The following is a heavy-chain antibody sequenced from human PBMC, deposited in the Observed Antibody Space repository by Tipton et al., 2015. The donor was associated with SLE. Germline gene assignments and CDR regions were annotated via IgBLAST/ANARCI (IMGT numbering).Heavy chain of an antibody. CDR3: ARDRLPYYYDSSGSPLAFDI. V-gene: IGHV1-69*18. J-gene: IGHJ3*02. CDR1: GYTFTSYG. D-gene: IGHD3-22*01. CDR2: IIPFFGTA. Sequence: QLVQSGPEVKKPGASVKVSCKASGYTFTSYGISWVRQAPGQGLEWMGRIIPFFGTANYAQKFQGRVTITADESTSTAYMELSSLRSEDTAVYYCARDRLPYYYDSSGSPLAFDIWGQGTMVTVSS.